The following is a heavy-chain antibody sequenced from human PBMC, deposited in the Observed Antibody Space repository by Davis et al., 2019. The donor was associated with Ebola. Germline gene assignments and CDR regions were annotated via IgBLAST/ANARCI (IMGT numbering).Heavy chain of an antibody. D-gene: IGHD2-15*01. J-gene: IGHJ6*02. CDR2: ISAYNGNT. CDR1: GGTFTSYG. V-gene: IGHV1-18*01. CDR3: ARDLGYCSGGSCYHYGMDV. Sequence: AASVKVSCKASGGTFTSYGISWVRQAPGQGLEWMGWISAYNGNTNYAQKLQGRVTMTTDTSTSTAYMELRSLRSDDTAVYYCARDLGYCSGGSCYHYGMDVWGQGTTVTVSS.